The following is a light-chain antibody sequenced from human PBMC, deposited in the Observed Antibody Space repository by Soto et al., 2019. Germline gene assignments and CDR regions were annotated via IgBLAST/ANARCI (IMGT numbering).Light chain of an antibody. CDR3: QQYGSSPRT. V-gene: IGKV3-20*01. J-gene: IGKJ1*01. Sequence: EIVLTQSPGTLSMSPGERATLSCRASQSISSNYLAWYQQKPGQAPRLRIYGASSRATGIPDRFSGSGSGTDFTLTISRLEAEDFAVYYCQQYGSSPRTFGQGTKVEF. CDR2: GAS. CDR1: QSISSNY.